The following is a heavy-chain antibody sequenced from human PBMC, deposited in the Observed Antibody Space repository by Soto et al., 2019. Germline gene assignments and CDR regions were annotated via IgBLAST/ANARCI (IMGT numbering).Heavy chain of an antibody. CDR1: GGSISSGGYS. CDR3: ASSHAGAHITAAVH. V-gene: IGHV4-30-2*01. CDR2: IYHSGST. D-gene: IGHD6-13*01. J-gene: IGHJ4*02. Sequence: QLQLQESGSGLVKPSQTLSLTCAVSGGSISSGGYSWNWIRQPPGKGLEWIGYIYHSGSTYYNPSLKSRVTLSVDRSKIQFSLKLSSVTAADTAVYYCASSHAGAHITAAVHWGQGTLVTVSS.